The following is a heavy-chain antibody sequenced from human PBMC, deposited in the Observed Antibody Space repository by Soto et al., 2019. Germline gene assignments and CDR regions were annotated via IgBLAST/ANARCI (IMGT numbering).Heavy chain of an antibody. J-gene: IGHJ4*02. CDR3: AKSLNTATSFDY. Sequence: GGSLRLSCAASGFTFSSYAMNWVRQAPGKGPEWVSHISVTGGTYYADSVKGRFTISRDNSKNTPFLQMNSLRAEDTALYYCAKSLNTATSFDYWGQGTPVTVSS. CDR1: GFTFSSYA. CDR2: ISVTGGT. V-gene: IGHV3-23*01.